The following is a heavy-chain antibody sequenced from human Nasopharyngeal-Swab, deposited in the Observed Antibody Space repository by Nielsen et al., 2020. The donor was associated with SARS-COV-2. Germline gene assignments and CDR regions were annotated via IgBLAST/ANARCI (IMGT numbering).Heavy chain of an antibody. CDR3: ARGLGIFGFPRGGMDV. CDR1: GYTFTSYA. J-gene: IGHJ6*02. V-gene: IGHV1-3*01. CDR2: INAGNGNT. Sequence: ASVKVSCKASGYTFTSYAMHWVRQAPGQRLEWMVWINAGNGNTKYSQKFQGRVTITRDTSASTAYMELSSLRSEDTAVYYCARGLGIFGFPRGGMDVWGQGTTVTVSS. D-gene: IGHD3-3*01.